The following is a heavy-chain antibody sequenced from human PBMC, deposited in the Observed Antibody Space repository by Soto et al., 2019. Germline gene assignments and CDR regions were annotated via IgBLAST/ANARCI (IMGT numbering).Heavy chain of an antibody. CDR2: IYWDDDK. CDR1: GFSLSTSGVG. Sequence: QITLKESGPTLVKPTQTLTLTCTFSGFSLSTSGVGVGWIRQPPGKALEWLALIYWDDDKRYSPSLKSRLTITKDCSKNQVARTMTDMDPVDTATYDCAHTKVSSSWFLSFDYWGQGTLVTVSS. J-gene: IGHJ4*02. CDR3: AHTKVSSSWFLSFDY. D-gene: IGHD6-13*01. V-gene: IGHV2-5*02.